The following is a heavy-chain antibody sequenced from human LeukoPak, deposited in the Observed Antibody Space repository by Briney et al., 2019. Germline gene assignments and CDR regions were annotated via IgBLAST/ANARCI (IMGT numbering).Heavy chain of an antibody. CDR2: IYYSGST. V-gene: IGHV4-59*08. CDR1: GGSISTYY. J-gene: IGHJ4*02. D-gene: IGHD1-26*01. CDR3: ARSIVGATSLDY. Sequence: SETLSLTCTISGGSISTYYWSWIRQPPGKGLECIGYIYYSGSTNYNPSLMSRVTISVDTSKNQFSLKLSSVTAADTAVYYCARSIVGATSLDYWGQGTLVTVSS.